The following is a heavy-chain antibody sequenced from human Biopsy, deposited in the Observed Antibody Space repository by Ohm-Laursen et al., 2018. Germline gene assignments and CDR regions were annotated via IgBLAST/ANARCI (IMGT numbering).Heavy chain of an antibody. CDR1: GVSITAYY. J-gene: IGHJ4*02. CDR3: ARGSNDFGGLYFPL. D-gene: IGHD4-23*01. CDR2: ISCTGYT. Sequence: TLSLTCTVSGVSITAYYWSWIRQPPGKGLEWIGHISCTGYTSYNASLKSRVTISVDTSRNHFSLRLSSLTAADTAVYYCARGSNDFGGLYFPLWGQGTLLTVSS. V-gene: IGHV4-59*01.